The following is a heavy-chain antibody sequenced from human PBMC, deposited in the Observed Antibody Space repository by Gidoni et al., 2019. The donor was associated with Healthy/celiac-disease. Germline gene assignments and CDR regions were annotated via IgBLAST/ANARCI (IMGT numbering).Heavy chain of an antibody. D-gene: IGHD1-26*01. CDR3: AKKNGSYWDYFDY. Sequence: QVQLVESGGGVVQPGRSLRLSCAASGFTFSSYGMHWVRQAPGKGLEWVAVISYDGSNKYYADSVKGRFTISRDNSKNTLYLQMNSLRAEDTAVYYCAKKNGSYWDYFDYWGQGTLVTVSS. V-gene: IGHV3-30*18. J-gene: IGHJ4*02. CDR1: GFTFSSYG. CDR2: ISYDGSNK.